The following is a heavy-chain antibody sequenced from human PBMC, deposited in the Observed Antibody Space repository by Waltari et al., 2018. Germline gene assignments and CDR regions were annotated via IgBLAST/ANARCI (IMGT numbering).Heavy chain of an antibody. CDR1: GGSISSYY. CDR3: ARRSGDFWSGYYFDY. CDR2: IYYSGST. V-gene: IGHV4-59*01. Sequence: QVQLQESGPGLVKPSETLSLTCTVSGGSISSYYWSWIRQPPGKGLEWIGYIYYSGSTNYNPSLKSRVTISVDTSKNQYSQKLSSVTAADTAVYCCARRSGDFWSGYYFDYWGQGTLVTVSS. J-gene: IGHJ4*02. D-gene: IGHD3-3*01.